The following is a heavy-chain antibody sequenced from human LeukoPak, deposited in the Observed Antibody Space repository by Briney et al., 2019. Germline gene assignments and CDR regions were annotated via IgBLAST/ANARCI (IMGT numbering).Heavy chain of an antibody. J-gene: IGHJ3*02. D-gene: IGHD1-20*01. Sequence: SETLSLTCTVSGGSISSYYWSWIRQPPGKGLEWIGYIYYSGSTNYDPSLKSRVTMSVDTSKNQFSLNLSSVTAADTAVYYCARAITGTTFAFDIWGQGAMVTVSS. CDR2: IYYSGST. CDR1: GGSISSYY. CDR3: ARAITGTTFAFDI. V-gene: IGHV4-59*13.